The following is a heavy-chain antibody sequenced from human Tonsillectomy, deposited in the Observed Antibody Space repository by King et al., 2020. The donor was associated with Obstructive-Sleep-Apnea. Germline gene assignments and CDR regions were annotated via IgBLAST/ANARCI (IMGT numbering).Heavy chain of an antibody. CDR3: ARSPRSIAVAGFFDY. D-gene: IGHD6-19*01. J-gene: IGHJ4*02. V-gene: IGHV4-59*08. Sequence: VQLQESGPGLVKPSETLSLTCTVSGGSISSYYWSWIRQPPGKGLEWIGYIYYSGSTNYNPSLKSRVTISVDTSKNQFSLKLSSVTAADTAVYYCARSPRSIAVAGFFDYWGQGTLVTVSS. CDR1: GGSISSYY. CDR2: IYYSGST.